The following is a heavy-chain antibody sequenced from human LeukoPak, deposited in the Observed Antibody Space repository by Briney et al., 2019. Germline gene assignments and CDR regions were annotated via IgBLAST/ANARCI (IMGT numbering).Heavy chain of an antibody. CDR2: IYYSGST. Sequence: SETLSLTCTVSGGSISSGDYYWSWIRQPPGKGLEWIGYIYYSGSTYYNPSLKSRVTISVDTSKNQFSLKLSSVTAADTAVYYCARDLTAHDAFDIWGQGTMVTVSS. CDR1: GGSISSGDYY. V-gene: IGHV4-30-4*01. J-gene: IGHJ3*02. CDR3: ARDLTAHDAFDI. D-gene: IGHD4/OR15-4a*01.